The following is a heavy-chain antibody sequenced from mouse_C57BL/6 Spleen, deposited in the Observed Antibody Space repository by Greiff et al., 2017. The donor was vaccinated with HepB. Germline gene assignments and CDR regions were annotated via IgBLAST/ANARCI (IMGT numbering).Heavy chain of an antibody. Sequence: QLQQSGPELVKPGASVKISCKASGYSFTGYYMNWVKQSPEKSLEWIGEINPSTGGTTYNQKFKAKATLTVDKSSSTAYMQLKSLTSEDSAVYYCARYDYFDYWGQGTTLTVSS. CDR2: INPSTGGT. CDR1: GYSFTGYY. V-gene: IGHV1-42*01. D-gene: IGHD2-12*01. J-gene: IGHJ2*01. CDR3: ARYDYFDY.